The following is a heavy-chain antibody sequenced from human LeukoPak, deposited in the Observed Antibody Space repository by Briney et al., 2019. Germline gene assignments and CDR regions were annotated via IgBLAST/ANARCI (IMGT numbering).Heavy chain of an antibody. CDR2: IIPIFRTA. D-gene: IGHD3-3*01. V-gene: IGHV1-69*13. CDR1: GGTFSSYA. Sequence: SVTVSCTASGGTFSSYAISWVRPAPGQGLEWMGGIIPIFRTANYAQKFQGRVTITADESTSTAYMELSSLRSEDTAVYYCARAAYDFWSGYYTGFDYWGQGTLVTVSS. CDR3: ARAAYDFWSGYYTGFDY. J-gene: IGHJ4*02.